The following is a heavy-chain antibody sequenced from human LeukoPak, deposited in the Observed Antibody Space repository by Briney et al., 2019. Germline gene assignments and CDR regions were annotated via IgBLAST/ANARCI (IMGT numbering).Heavy chain of an antibody. CDR2: ISSSSSTI. CDR3: ANPGSFCGDDCYSRHFDY. Sequence: GGSLRLSCAASGFTFSGHWMHWVRQAPGKGLEWVSYISSSSSTIYYADSVKGRFTISRDNSKNTLYLQMNSLRAEDTAVYYCANPGSFCGDDCYSRHFDYWGQGTLVTVSS. V-gene: IGHV3-48*01. D-gene: IGHD2-21*02. CDR1: GFTFSGHW. J-gene: IGHJ4*02.